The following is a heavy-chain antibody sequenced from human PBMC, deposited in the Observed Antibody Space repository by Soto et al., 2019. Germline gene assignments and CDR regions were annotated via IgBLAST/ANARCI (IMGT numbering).Heavy chain of an antibody. CDR3: ARDLLQHTYYYDSSGYYSPDAFDI. D-gene: IGHD3-22*01. J-gene: IGHJ3*02. V-gene: IGHV1-69*13. Sequence: SVKVSCKASGGTFSSYAISWVRQAPGQGLEWMGGIIPIFGTANYAQKFQGRVTITADESTSTAYMELSSLRSEDTAVYYCARDLLQHTYYYDSSGYYSPDAFDIWGQGTMVTVSS. CDR1: GGTFSSYA. CDR2: IIPIFGTA.